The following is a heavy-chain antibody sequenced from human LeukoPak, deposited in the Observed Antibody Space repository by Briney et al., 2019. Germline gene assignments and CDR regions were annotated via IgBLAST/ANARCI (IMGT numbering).Heavy chain of an antibody. Sequence: SVKVSCKASGCTFSSYAISWVRQATGQGLEWMGGIIPIFGTANYAQKFQGRVTITTDESTSTAYMELSSLRSEDTAVYYCARDGNDSSGYYPPYFDYWGQGTLVTVSS. CDR2: IIPIFGTA. V-gene: IGHV1-69*05. CDR1: GCTFSSYA. D-gene: IGHD3-22*01. CDR3: ARDGNDSSGYYPPYFDY. J-gene: IGHJ4*02.